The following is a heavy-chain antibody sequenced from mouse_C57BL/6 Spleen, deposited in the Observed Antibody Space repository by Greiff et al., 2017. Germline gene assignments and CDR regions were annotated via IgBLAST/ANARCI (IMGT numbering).Heavy chain of an antibody. CDR1: GFSLTSYG. J-gene: IGHJ3*01. CDR3: ARNGRGYGYDGAWFAY. V-gene: IGHV2-2*01. D-gene: IGHD2-2*01. CDR2: IWSGGST. Sequence: VQRVESGPGLVQPSQSLSITCTVSGFSLTSYGVHWVRQSPGKGLEWLGVIWSGGSTDYNAAFISRLSISKDNSKSQVFFKMNSLQADDTAIYYCARNGRGYGYDGAWFAYWGQGTLVTVSA.